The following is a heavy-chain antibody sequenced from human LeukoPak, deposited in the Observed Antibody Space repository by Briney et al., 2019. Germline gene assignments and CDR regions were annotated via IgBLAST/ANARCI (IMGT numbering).Heavy chain of an antibody. V-gene: IGHV4-61*01. D-gene: IGHD2-15*01. CDR3: ARYCTGGSCHSNRGAFGI. J-gene: IGHJ3*02. Sequence: SETLSLTCTVSGGSVSGDPYYWSWIRQSPGKGPEWIGHISYSGSINSNPSLKSRVTASIDTSKNQFSLNLSSMTAADTAVYYCARYCTGGSCHSNRGAFGIWGRGTMVIVSS. CDR2: ISYSGSI. CDR1: GGSVSGDPYY.